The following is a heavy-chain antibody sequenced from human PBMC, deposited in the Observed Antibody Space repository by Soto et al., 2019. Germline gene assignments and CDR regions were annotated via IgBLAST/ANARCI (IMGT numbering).Heavy chain of an antibody. CDR1: GFTFSSYA. CDR2: ISGSGGST. Sequence: GGSLRLSCAASGFTFSSYAMSWVRQAPGKGLEWVSAISGSGGSTYYADSVKGRFTISRDNSKNTLYLQMNSLRAEDTAVYYCAKAGPGIAVWPLRFDPWGQGTLVTVSS. V-gene: IGHV3-23*01. CDR3: AKAGPGIAVWPLRFDP. J-gene: IGHJ5*02. D-gene: IGHD6-19*01.